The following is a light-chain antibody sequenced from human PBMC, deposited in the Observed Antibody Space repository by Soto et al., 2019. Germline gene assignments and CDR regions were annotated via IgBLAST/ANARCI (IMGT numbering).Light chain of an antibody. CDR3: QQYNNWPIT. Sequence: ENVLTQSPGTLSVSPGESATLSCRSSQSVGDTFLSWYQQTPGLAPRRVSYGASTRATGIPARFSGSGSGTEFTLTISSLKSEDFVVYYCQQYNNWPITFGQGTRLEIK. J-gene: IGKJ5*01. V-gene: IGKV3-15*01. CDR1: QSVGDT. CDR2: GAS.